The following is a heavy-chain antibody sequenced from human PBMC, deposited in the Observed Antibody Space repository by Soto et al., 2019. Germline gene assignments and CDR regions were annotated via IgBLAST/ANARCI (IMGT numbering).Heavy chain of an antibody. J-gene: IGHJ6*02. D-gene: IGHD3-10*01. V-gene: IGHV4-4*02. Sequence: SETLSLTCAVSGGSISSSNWWSWVRQPPGKGLEWIGEIYHSGSTNYNPSLKSRVTISVDKSKNQFSLKLSSVTAADTAVYYCARGRRYYGSGSYLGYGMDVWGQGTTVTVSS. CDR1: GGSISSSNW. CDR3: ARGRRYYGSGSYLGYGMDV. CDR2: IYHSGST.